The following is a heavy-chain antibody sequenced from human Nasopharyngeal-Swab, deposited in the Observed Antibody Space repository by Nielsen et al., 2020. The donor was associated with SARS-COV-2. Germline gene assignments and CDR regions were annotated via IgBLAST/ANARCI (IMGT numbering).Heavy chain of an antibody. D-gene: IGHD3-10*01. Sequence: GKGLEWIGRIYTSGSTNYNPSLKSRVTISVDTSKNPFSLKLSSVTAADTAVYYCARDSLGVRGLYYGMDVWGQGTTVTVSS. J-gene: IGHJ6*02. CDR3: ARDSLGVRGLYYGMDV. CDR2: IYTSGST. V-gene: IGHV4-61*02.